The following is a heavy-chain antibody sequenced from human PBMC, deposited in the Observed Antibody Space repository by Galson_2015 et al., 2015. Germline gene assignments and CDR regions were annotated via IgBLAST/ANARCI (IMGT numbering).Heavy chain of an antibody. J-gene: IGHJ3*02. CDR2: IWYDGSNK. CDR1: GFTFSSYG. CDR3: ARGNTMVRGVTPGNDAFDI. D-gene: IGHD3-10*01. V-gene: IGHV3-33*01. Sequence: SLRLSCAASGFTFSSYGMHWVRQAPGKGLEWVAVIWYDGSNKYYADSVKGRFTISRDNSKNTLYLQMNSLRAEDTAVYYCARGNTMVRGVTPGNDAFDIWGQGTMVTVSS.